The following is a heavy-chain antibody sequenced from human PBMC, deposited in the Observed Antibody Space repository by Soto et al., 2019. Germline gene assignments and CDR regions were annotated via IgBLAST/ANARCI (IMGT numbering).Heavy chain of an antibody. J-gene: IGHJ4*02. CDR1: GFTFSTSW. CDR2: IKEDGSEK. V-gene: IGHV3-7*01. CDR3: ARDRGYNCYDY. D-gene: IGHD2-21*01. Sequence: PGGSLRISCAASGFTFSTSWMNWVRQAPGKGLEWVAGIKEDGSEKYYVDSVKGRFTISRDNVGNSLYLQMNGLRGEDTAVYFCARDRGYNCYDYWGLGTLVTVSS.